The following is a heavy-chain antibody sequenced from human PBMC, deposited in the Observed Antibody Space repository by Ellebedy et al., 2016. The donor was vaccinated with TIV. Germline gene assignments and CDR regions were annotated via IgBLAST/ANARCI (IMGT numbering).Heavy chain of an antibody. CDR2: IYYSGRT. D-gene: IGHD4-17*01. CDR1: GDSISDGGYY. J-gene: IGHJ3*02. CDR3: VRDYHDYGVDAFDI. Sequence: SETLSLTCTVSGDSISDGGYYWGWVRQRPGKGLECVGHIYYSGRTSYNPSLESRLTISVDTTKNQFSLKLTSVTAADTAVYFCVRDYHDYGVDAFDIWGQGTMITVSS. V-gene: IGHV4-31*03.